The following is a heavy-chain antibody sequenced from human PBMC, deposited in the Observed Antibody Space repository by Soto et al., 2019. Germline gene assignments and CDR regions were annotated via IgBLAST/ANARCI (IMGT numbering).Heavy chain of an antibody. J-gene: IGHJ3*02. CDR1: GGSISHYY. V-gene: IGHV4-59*08. D-gene: IGHD1-26*01. CDR3: TRRGGFPFALDT. Sequence: QVQLQESGPGLVKPSETLSLTCAVSGGSISHYYWSWIRHPPGKGLEWIGYIADTGSTNYNASLRSRVTLSVDMSTNQFSLELRSVTAADTAVYYCTRRGGFPFALDTWGQGTMVTVSS. CDR2: IADTGST.